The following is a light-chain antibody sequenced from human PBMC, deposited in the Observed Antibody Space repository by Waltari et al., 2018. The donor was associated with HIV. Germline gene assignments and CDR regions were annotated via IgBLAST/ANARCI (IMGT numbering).Light chain of an antibody. V-gene: IGLV6-57*03. Sequence: NFMLTQHHSVSELPGKTVTLSCTLSTGSQASNCVQWYQQHPGSATTTVIYEDNQRPSGVPDRFSGAIDSSSNAASLTISGLKTEDEADYYCQSYDSSNQGVVFGGGTKLTGL. J-gene: IGLJ2*01. CDR3: QSYDSSNQGVV. CDR2: EDN. CDR1: TGSQASNC.